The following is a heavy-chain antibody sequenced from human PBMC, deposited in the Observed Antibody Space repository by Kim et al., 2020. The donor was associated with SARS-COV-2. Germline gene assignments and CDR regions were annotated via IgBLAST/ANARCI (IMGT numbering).Heavy chain of an antibody. CDR3: AGIVGARGGYYGMDV. J-gene: IGHJ6*02. Sequence: PSLKGRVTISVDTSKNQFSLKQSSVTAADTAVYYCAGIVGARGGYYGMDVWGQGTTVTVSS. D-gene: IGHD1-26*01. V-gene: IGHV4-30-2*04.